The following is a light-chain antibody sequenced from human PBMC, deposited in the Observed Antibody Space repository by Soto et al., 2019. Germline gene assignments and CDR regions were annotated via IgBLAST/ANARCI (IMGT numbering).Light chain of an antibody. Sequence: EIVLTQSPGTLSLSPGERATLSCRASESISANYLAWYQQRSGQPPRLVIYGASSRASAVPDRFSGSGSGADFTLTISRLEPEDFAVYYCQQRSNWPQTFGQGTKVDIK. CDR3: QQRSNWPQT. CDR2: GAS. CDR1: ESISANY. V-gene: IGKV3D-20*02. J-gene: IGKJ1*01.